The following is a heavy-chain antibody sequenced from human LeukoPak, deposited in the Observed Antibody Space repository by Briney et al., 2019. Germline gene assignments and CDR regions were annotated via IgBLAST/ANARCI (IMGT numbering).Heavy chain of an antibody. D-gene: IGHD2-15*01. CDR2: VYHSGTT. Sequence: KPSETLSLTCTVSGGSISTYYWSWIRQPPGKGLEWIGYVYHSGTTNYNPSLKSRVTISVDTSKSQFSLRLSSVTAADTAVYYCAQKAPYSPGYSQDWGQGTLVTVSS. CDR1: GGSISTYY. V-gene: IGHV4-59*01. CDR3: AQKAPYSPGYSQD. J-gene: IGHJ1*01.